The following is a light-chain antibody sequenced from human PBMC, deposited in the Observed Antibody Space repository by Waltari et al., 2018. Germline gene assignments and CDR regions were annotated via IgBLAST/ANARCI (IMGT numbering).Light chain of an antibody. CDR1: QSLGKY. CDR3: QKNEALPAT. V-gene: IGKV3-20*01. CDR2: ASS. Sequence: EIVLTQSPATMSLSPGESATLACRASQSLGKYLIWYQQKPGQAPRLLIYASSIRATGIPDMFSGSGSGTDFSLTISSLEPEDFAVYYCQKNEALPATFGQGTKVEIK. J-gene: IGKJ1*01.